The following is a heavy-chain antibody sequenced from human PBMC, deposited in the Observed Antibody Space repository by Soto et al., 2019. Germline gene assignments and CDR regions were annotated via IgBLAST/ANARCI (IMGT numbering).Heavy chain of an antibody. CDR1: GFTFSSYA. D-gene: IGHD6-13*01. CDR3: AKARQQLVLRFEY. J-gene: IGHJ4*02. Sequence: GGSLRLSCAASGFTFSSYAMSWVRQAPGKGLEWVSAISGSGGNTYYADSVKGRFTISRDNSKNTLYLQMNSLRAEDTAVYYCAKARQQLVLRFEYWGQGTLVTVSS. V-gene: IGHV3-23*01. CDR2: ISGSGGNT.